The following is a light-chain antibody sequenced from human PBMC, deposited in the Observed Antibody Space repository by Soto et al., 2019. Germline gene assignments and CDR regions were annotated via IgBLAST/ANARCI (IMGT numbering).Light chain of an antibody. Sequence: ESVLTQSPGTLSISPGEKATLSCRDSQRVSSSQVAWYQKRSGQAPRLLIYGTSRRATGIPDRFSGSGSGTDFALTISRLEPEDFAVYYCQQCGALFPLTFGGGTKVDI. V-gene: IGKV3-20*01. CDR2: GTS. CDR3: QQCGALFPLT. CDR1: QRVSSSQ. J-gene: IGKJ4*01.